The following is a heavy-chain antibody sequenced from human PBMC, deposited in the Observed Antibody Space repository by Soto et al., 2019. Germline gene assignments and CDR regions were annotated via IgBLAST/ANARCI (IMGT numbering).Heavy chain of an antibody. CDR1: GFTFSSYS. J-gene: IGHJ4*02. D-gene: IGHD6-19*01. Sequence: GGSLRLSCAASGFTFSSYSMNWVRQAPGKGLEWVSYISSSSSTIYYADSVKGRFTISRDNAKNSLYLQMNSLRAEDTAVYYCARDHIAVAGTLDYWGQGTLVTVSS. CDR3: ARDHIAVAGTLDY. V-gene: IGHV3-48*01. CDR2: ISSSSSTI.